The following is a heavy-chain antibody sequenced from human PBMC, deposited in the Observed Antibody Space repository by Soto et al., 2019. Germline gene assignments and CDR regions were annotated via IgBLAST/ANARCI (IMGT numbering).Heavy chain of an antibody. Sequence: GGSLRLSCAASGFTFSSYAMHWVRQAPGKGLEWVAVISYDGSNKYYADSVKGRFTISRDNSKNTLYLQMNSLRAEDTAVYYCAKPLLPFLELHSFDYWGQGTLVTVSS. J-gene: IGHJ4*02. CDR1: GFTFSSYA. V-gene: IGHV3-30-3*02. CDR2: ISYDGSNK. CDR3: AKPLLPFLELHSFDY. D-gene: IGHD1-7*01.